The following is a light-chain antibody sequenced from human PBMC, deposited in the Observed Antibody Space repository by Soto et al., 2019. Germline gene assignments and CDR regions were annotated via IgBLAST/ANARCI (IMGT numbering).Light chain of an antibody. J-gene: IGKJ1*01. CDR3: QQYMSSVT. Sequence: EIVLTQSPGSLSLSPGQRATLSCRASQSVDTTFFAWYQKKPDQAPRLLIYGASKRATGIPDRFSGSGSGTDFTLTISRLEPEDFAVYYCQQYMSSVTFGQGTKVEIK. V-gene: IGKV3-20*01. CDR2: GAS. CDR1: QSVDTTF.